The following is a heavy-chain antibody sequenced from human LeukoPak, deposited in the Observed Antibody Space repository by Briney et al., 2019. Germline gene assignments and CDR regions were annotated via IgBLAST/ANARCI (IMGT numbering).Heavy chain of an antibody. CDR2: INHSGST. CDR1: GGSFSRYY. Sequence: SETLSLTCAVYGGSFSRYYWNWIRQPPGKGLEWIGEINHSGSTNYNPSLKSRVTISVDTSKNQFSLKLSSVTAADTAVYYCARGPYYYDSSGYYLGWGQGTLVTVSS. D-gene: IGHD3-22*01. CDR3: ARGPYYYDSSGYYLG. V-gene: IGHV4-34*01. J-gene: IGHJ4*02.